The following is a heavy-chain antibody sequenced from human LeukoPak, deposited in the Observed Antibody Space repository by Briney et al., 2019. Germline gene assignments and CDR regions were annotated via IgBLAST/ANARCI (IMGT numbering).Heavy chain of an antibody. Sequence: SETLSLTCTVSGGSISSYYWSWIRQPPGKGLEWIGYIYYSGSTNYNPFLKSRVTISVDTSKNQFSLKLSSVTAADTAVYYCARCSSSWQFDYWGQGTLVTVSS. V-gene: IGHV4-59*01. D-gene: IGHD6-13*01. CDR3: ARCSSSWQFDY. J-gene: IGHJ4*02. CDR2: IYYSGST. CDR1: GGSISSYY.